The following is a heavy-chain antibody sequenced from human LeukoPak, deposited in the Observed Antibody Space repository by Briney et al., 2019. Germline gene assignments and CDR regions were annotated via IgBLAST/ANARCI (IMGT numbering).Heavy chain of an antibody. CDR3: AKIRESWGSFDAFDI. J-gene: IGHJ3*02. V-gene: IGHV3-30*02. D-gene: IGHD7-27*01. CDR2: IRYDESNK. CDR1: GFTFSLYG. Sequence: GGSLRLSCAASGFTFSLYGIHWVRQAPGKGLEWVASIRYDESNKYYTDSVKGRFTISRDNSKNTLYLQMNSLRAEDTAVYYCAKIRESWGSFDAFDIWGQGTMVTVSS.